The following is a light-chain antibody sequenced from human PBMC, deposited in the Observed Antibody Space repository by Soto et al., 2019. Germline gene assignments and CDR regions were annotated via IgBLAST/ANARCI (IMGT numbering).Light chain of an antibody. Sequence: QSALTQPASVSGSPGQSITISCTGTSSDIGAYGYVSWYQQHPTRAPKLIIFDVNDRPSGVSDRFSGSKSGNTASLTISGLQADDEADYFCSSYTIVSIHVVFGGGTKLTVL. CDR2: DVN. J-gene: IGLJ2*01. CDR3: SSYTIVSIHVV. V-gene: IGLV2-14*01. CDR1: SSDIGAYGY.